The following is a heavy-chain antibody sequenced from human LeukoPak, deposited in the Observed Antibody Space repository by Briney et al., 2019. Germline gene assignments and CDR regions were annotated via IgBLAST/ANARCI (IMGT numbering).Heavy chain of an antibody. CDR3: ARGLSQSHWFDP. J-gene: IGHJ5*02. V-gene: IGHV4-34*01. Sequence: SETLSLTCAVYGVSFSGYYWSWIRQPPGKGLEWIGEINHSGSTNYNPSLKSRVTISVDTSKNQFSLKLSSVTAADTAVYYCARGLSQSHWFDPWGQGTLVTVSS. CDR1: GVSFSGYY. CDR2: INHSGST.